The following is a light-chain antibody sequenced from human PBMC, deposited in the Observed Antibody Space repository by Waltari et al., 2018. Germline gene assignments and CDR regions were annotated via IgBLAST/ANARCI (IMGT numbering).Light chain of an antibody. J-gene: IGLJ3*02. CDR3: QTGGHGTWV. CDR2: VNSDGSH. CDR1: SRHSSNV. V-gene: IGLV4-69*01. Sequence: LVLTQPPSSSSSPGASVNPTCTTSSRHSSNVIACLQQQPEKGPRYLMKVNSDGSHSKGDEIPDRFSGSSSGAERYLTISSLQSEDEADYYCQTGGHGTWVFGGGTKLTVL.